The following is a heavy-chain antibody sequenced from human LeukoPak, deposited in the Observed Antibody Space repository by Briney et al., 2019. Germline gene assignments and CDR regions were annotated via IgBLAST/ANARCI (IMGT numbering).Heavy chain of an antibody. D-gene: IGHD2-21*02. Sequence: SQTLSLTCAISGDSVSSNSAAWTWIRQSPSRGLEWLGRTYYRSKWYNDYAVSVKSRITINPDTSKNQFSLQLNSVTPEDTAVYYCAKGDCGGYCHHIYNWFAPWGQGTLVTVSS. CDR2: TYYRSKWYN. CDR3: AKGDCGGYCHHIYNWFAP. CDR1: GDSVSSNSAA. V-gene: IGHV6-1*01. J-gene: IGHJ5*02.